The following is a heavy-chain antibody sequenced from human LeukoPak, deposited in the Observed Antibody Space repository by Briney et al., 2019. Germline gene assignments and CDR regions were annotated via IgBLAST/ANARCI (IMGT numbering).Heavy chain of an antibody. CDR3: ARERSGFYYGSGSYPYDYYMDV. CDR2: IYTSGST. CDR1: GGSISSYY. D-gene: IGHD3-10*01. J-gene: IGHJ6*03. Sequence: SETLSLTCTVSGGSISSYYWSWIRQPAGKGLEWIGRIYTSGSTNYNPSLKSRVTMSVDTSKNQFSLKLSSVTAADTAVYYCARERSGFYYGSGSYPYDYYMDVWGKGTTVTISS. V-gene: IGHV4-4*07.